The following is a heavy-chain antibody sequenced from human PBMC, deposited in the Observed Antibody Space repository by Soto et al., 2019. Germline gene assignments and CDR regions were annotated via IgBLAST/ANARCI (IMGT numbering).Heavy chain of an antibody. V-gene: IGHV1-3*01. J-gene: IGHJ5*02. CDR2: INPDNGNT. CDR3: ARGIATGQLDP. CDR1: GYTFTRYT. Sequence: QVQLVPSGAEVKKPGASVKISCKASGYTFTRYTMNWVRQAPGQRLEWMGWINPDNGNTKSSQKFQDRVIITRDTPASTAYMDLSSLRSEDTTVYYCARGIATGQLDPWGQGTLVTVSS. D-gene: IGHD2-15*01.